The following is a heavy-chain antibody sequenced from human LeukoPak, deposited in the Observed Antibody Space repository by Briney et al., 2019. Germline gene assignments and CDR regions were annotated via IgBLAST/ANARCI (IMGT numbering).Heavy chain of an antibody. CDR3: ARDSSGYYFSNWFDP. V-gene: IGHV3-20*04. J-gene: IGHJ5*02. CDR2: INWNGGST. D-gene: IGHD3-22*01. Sequence: GGPLRLSCAASGFTFDDYGMSWVRQAPGKGLEWVSGINWNGGSTGYADSVKGRFTISRDNAKNSLYLQMNSLRAEDTALYYCARDSSGYYFSNWFDPWGQGTLVTVSS. CDR1: GFTFDDYG.